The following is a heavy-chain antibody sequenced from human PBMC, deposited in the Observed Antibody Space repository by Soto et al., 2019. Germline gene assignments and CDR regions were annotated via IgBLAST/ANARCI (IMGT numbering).Heavy chain of an antibody. J-gene: IGHJ6*02. CDR1: GGSFSSYY. Sequence: SSETLSLTCAVYGGSFSSYYWSWIRQPAGKGLEWIGRIYTSGSTNYNPSLKSRVTMSVDTSKNQFSLKLSSVTAAATAVYYCARDPQYYYDSSGYYSYYYYYGMDVWGQGTTVTVSS. CDR3: ARDPQYYYDSSGYYSYYYYYGMDV. CDR2: IYTSGST. D-gene: IGHD3-22*01. V-gene: IGHV4-4*07.